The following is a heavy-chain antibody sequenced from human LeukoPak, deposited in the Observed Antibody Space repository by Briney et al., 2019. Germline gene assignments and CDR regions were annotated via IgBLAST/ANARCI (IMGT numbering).Heavy chain of an antibody. CDR1: GFTFSSYG. V-gene: IGHV3-30*02. CDR3: AKDSRQWERLPLIAFDI. J-gene: IGHJ3*02. Sequence: GGSLRLSCAASGFTFSSYGMHWVRQAPGKGLEWVAVIWYDGSNKYYADSVKGRFTISRDNSKNTLYLQMNSLRDEDTAVYYCAKDSRQWERLPLIAFDIWGQGTMVTVSS. D-gene: IGHD1-26*01. CDR2: IWYDGSNK.